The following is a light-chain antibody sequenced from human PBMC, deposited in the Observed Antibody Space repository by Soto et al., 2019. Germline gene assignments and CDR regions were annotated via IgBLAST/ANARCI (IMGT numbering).Light chain of an antibody. CDR1: QSVSSY. Sequence: EIVLTQSPDTLSLSPGERATLSCRASQSVSSYLAWYQQKPGQAPRLLIYDASNRATGIPARFRGSGSGTDFTLSITSLEPEDIAVYYCQQRSSWPLTFGGGTKVDIK. V-gene: IGKV3-11*01. J-gene: IGKJ4*01. CDR2: DAS. CDR3: QQRSSWPLT.